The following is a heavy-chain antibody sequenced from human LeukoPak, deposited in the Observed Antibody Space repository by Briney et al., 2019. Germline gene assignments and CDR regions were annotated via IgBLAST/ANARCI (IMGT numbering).Heavy chain of an antibody. CDR2: ISSSSSYI. Sequence: PGGSLRLSCAASGFTFSSYSMNWVRQAPGKGLEWVSSISSSSSYIYYADSVKGRFTISRDNAKNSLYLQMNSLRAEDTAVYYCARDNDILTGYYPYWGQGTLVTVSS. D-gene: IGHD3-9*01. CDR3: ARDNDILTGYYPY. J-gene: IGHJ4*02. CDR1: GFTFSSYS. V-gene: IGHV3-21*01.